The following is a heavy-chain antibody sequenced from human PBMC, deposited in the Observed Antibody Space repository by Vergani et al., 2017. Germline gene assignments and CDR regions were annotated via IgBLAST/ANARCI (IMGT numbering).Heavy chain of an antibody. Sequence: QVQLQQWGAGLLKPSETLSLTCAVYGGSFSGYYWSWIRQSPGRGVEWIGEVNHSGRTNYNPSLKSRVTISGDTSKTQFSLRLTSVTAADTAVYYCARGVRPRGSGWTSAHLDYWAQGTLVTVSS. D-gene: IGHD6-19*01. J-gene: IGHJ4*02. V-gene: IGHV4-34*01. CDR2: VNHSGRT. CDR3: ARGVRPRGSGWTSAHLDY. CDR1: GGSFSGYY.